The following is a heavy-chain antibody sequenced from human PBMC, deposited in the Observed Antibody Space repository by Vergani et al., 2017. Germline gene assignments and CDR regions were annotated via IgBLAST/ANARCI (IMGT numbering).Heavy chain of an antibody. CDR2: IKQDGSEK. D-gene: IGHD3-10*01. J-gene: IGHJ6*02. Sequence: EVQLVESGGGLVQPGGSLRLSCAASGFTFSSYWMSWVRQAPGKGLEWVANIKQDGSEKYYVDSVKGRFTISRDNAKNSLYLQMNSLRAEDTAVYYCAREGGYVYGSGDYYGMDVWGQGTTVTVSS. CDR1: GFTFSSYW. CDR3: AREGGYVYGSGDYYGMDV. V-gene: IGHV3-7*01.